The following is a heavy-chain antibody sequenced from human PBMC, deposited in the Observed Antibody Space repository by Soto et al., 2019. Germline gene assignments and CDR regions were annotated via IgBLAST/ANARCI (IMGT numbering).Heavy chain of an antibody. V-gene: IGHV1-3*01. Sequence: ASVKVSCKXSGYTFTSYAMHWVRQAPGQRLEWMGWINAGNGNTKYSQKFQGRVTITRDTSASTAYMELSSLRSEDTAVYYCARNWQWLGINWFDPWGQGTLVTVSS. D-gene: IGHD6-19*01. CDR3: ARNWQWLGINWFDP. CDR2: INAGNGNT. CDR1: GYTFTSYA. J-gene: IGHJ5*02.